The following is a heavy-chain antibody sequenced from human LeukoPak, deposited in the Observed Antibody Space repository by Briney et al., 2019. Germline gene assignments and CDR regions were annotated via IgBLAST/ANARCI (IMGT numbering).Heavy chain of an antibody. CDR2: SIHTGDT. CDR1: GGSFSRYY. CDR3: ATSFDYGDPRGNYFDF. D-gene: IGHD4/OR15-4a*01. V-gene: IGHV4-34*12. Sequence: SETLSLTCAVYGGSFSRYYWSWIRQPPGKGLEWIGESIHTGDTDYNPSLKSRVTMSVDRSKNQFSLKLTSVTAADTAVYYCATSFDYGDPRGNYFDFWGQGILGTVSS. J-gene: IGHJ4*02.